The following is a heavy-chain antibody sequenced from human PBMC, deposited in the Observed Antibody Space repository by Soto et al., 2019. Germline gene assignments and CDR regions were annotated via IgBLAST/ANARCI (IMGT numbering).Heavy chain of an antibody. D-gene: IGHD3-3*01. V-gene: IGHV1-69*13. J-gene: IGHJ6*02. CDR2: IIPIFGTA. CDR3: ARLGVIRGYDFWSGYPPYYYYYGMDV. Sequence: GASVKVSCKASGGTFSSYAISWVRQAPGQGLEWMGGIIPIFGTANYAQKFQGRVTITADESTSTAYMELSSLRSEDTAVYYCARLGVIRGYDFWSGYPPYYYYYGMDVWGQGTTVTVSS. CDR1: GGTFSSYA.